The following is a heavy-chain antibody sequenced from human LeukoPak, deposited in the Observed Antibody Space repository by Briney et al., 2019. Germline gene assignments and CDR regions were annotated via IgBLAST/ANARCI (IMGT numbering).Heavy chain of an antibody. CDR3: AKDLSGSFNPLSYYYYYYGMDV. Sequence: GGSLRLSCAASGFTFSSYGMHWVRQAPGKGLEWVAVISYDGSNKYYADSVKGRFTISRDNSKNTLYLQMNSLRAEDTAVYYCAKDLSGSFNPLSYYYYYYGMDVWGQGTTVTVSS. V-gene: IGHV3-30*18. D-gene: IGHD1-26*01. J-gene: IGHJ6*02. CDR1: GFTFSSYG. CDR2: ISYDGSNK.